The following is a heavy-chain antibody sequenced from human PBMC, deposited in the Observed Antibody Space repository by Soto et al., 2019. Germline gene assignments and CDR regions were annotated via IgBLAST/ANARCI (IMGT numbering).Heavy chain of an antibody. V-gene: IGHV3-NL1*01. D-gene: IGHD4-17*01. CDR3: ARGFTVTTGTTDAFDI. J-gene: IGHJ3*02. Sequence: QVQLVESGGGVVQPGRSLRLSCAASGFTFSSYGMHWVRQAPGKGLEWVAVIYSGGSTSSADSVKGRFTISRDNSKNTLYLQMNSLRAEDTAVYYCARGFTVTTGTTDAFDIWGQGTMVTVSS. CDR1: GFTFSSYG. CDR2: IYSGGST.